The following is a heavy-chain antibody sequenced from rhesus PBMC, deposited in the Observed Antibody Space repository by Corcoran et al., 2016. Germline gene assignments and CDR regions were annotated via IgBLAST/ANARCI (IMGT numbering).Heavy chain of an antibody. CDR3: ARDPPYSNYFDY. CDR1: GGSISSNY. Sequence: QLQLQESGPGLVKPSETLSLTCAVSGGSISSNYWSWIRQPPGKGLELIGRISGSGGGTDNNPSLKSRVTISTGTSKNQLSLKLSSVTAADTAVYYWARDPPYSNYFDYWGQGVLVTVSS. J-gene: IGHJ4*01. D-gene: IGHD4-23*01. CDR2: ISGSGGGT. V-gene: IGHV4-173*01.